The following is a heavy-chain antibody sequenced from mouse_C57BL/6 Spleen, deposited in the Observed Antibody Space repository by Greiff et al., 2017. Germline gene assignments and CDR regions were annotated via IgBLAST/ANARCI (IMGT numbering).Heavy chain of an antibody. CDR3: ARTVYDGYFDD. V-gene: IGHV1-20*01. D-gene: IGHD2-3*01. Sequence: EVKLQESGPELVKPGDSVKISCKASGYSFTGYFMNWVMQSHGKSLEWIGRINPYNGDTFYNQKFKGKATLTVDKSSSTAHMELRSLTSEDSAVYYCARTVYDGYFDDWGQGTTLTVSS. CDR1: GYSFTGYF. CDR2: INPYNGDT. J-gene: IGHJ2*01.